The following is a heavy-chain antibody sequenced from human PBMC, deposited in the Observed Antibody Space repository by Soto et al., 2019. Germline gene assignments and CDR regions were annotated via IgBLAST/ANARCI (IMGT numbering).Heavy chain of an antibody. J-gene: IGHJ4*02. CDR3: ARAAEWLVPSYYDL. V-gene: IGHV4-59*01. CDR2: IYYSGST. Sequence: SETLSLTCTVSGGSISSYYWSWIRQPPGKGLEWIGYIYYSGSTNYNPSLKSRVTISVDTSKKQFSLKLNSVTAADTAVYYCARAAEWLVPSYYDLWGQGTLVTVSS. CDR1: GGSISSYY. D-gene: IGHD6-19*01.